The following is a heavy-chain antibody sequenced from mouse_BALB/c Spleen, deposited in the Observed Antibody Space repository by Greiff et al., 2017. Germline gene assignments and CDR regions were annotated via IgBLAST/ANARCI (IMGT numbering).Heavy chain of an antibody. CDR3: ARDQGRGYAMDY. CDR2: INSNGGST. CDR1: GFTFSSYG. Sequence: EVKVVESGGGLVQPGGSLKLSCAASGFTFSSYGMSWVRQTPDKRLELVATINSNGGSTYYPDSVKGRFTISRDNAKNTLYLQMSSLKSEDTAMYYCARDQGRGYAMDYWGQGTSVTVSS. V-gene: IGHV5-6-3*01. J-gene: IGHJ4*01. D-gene: IGHD3-2*02.